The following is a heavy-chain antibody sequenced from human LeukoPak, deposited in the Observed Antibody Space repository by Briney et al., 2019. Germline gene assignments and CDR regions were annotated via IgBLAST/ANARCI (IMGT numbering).Heavy chain of an antibody. CDR3: VRGHYYDSSGYYYLYY. V-gene: IGHV3-48*03. J-gene: IGHJ4*02. D-gene: IGHD3-22*01. CDR1: GFTFSSYG. CDR2: IGSGGTTI. Sequence: GGSLRLSCAASGFTFSSYGMNWVRQAPGKGLEWVSYIGSGGTTIYSADSVKGRFTISRDNAKDSLYLQMNSLRAEDTAFYYCVRGHYYDSSGYYYLYYWGQGTLVTVSS.